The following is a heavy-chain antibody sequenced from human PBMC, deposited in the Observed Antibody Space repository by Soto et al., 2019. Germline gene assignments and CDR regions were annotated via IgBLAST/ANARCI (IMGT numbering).Heavy chain of an antibody. CDR3: ARRYGSAIDY. CDR2: IYYSGST. CDR1: GGTISSWY. D-gene: IGHD1-26*01. Sequence: QVQLQESGPGLVKPSETLSLTCTVSGGTISSWYWSWIRQPPGKGLEWIGYIYYSGSTNCNPSLKRRVTISVDTSKNQFSLKLSSVPAADTAVYYCARRYGSAIDYWGQGTLVTVSS. J-gene: IGHJ4*02. V-gene: IGHV4-59*08.